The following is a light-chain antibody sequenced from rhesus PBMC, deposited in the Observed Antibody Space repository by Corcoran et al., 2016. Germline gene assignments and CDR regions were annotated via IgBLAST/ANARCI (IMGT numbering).Light chain of an antibody. J-gene: IGKJ3*01. CDR2: KAS. V-gene: IGKV1-25*01. CDR1: QGISSY. CDR3: QQHNSDPLT. Sequence: DIQMTQSPSSLSASVGDTVTITCRSSQGISSYLAWYQQKPGKAPKLLIYKASTLQSGVPSRFMGSGSGTDCTLTISSLQPEDFATYYCQQHNSDPLTFGPGTKLDIK.